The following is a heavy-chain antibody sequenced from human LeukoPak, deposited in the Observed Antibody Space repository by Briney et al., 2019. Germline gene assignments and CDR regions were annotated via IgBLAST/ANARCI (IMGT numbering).Heavy chain of an antibody. J-gene: IGHJ4*02. Sequence: GGSLRLSCAASGFTFSSYAMSWVRQAPGKGLEWVSAISGSGGSTYYADSVKGRFTISRDNSKNTLYLQMNSLRAEDTAVYYCAVYYYGSGSYYRDPVDYWGQGTLVTVSS. D-gene: IGHD3-10*01. CDR2: ISGSGGST. CDR3: AVYYYGSGSYYRDPVDY. V-gene: IGHV3-23*01. CDR1: GFTFSSYA.